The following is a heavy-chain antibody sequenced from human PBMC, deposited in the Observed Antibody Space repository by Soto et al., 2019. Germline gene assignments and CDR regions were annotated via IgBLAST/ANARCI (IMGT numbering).Heavy chain of an antibody. V-gene: IGHV1-8*01. D-gene: IGHD6-6*01. Sequence: ASVKVSCKASGYTFTSDDINWVRQATGQGLEWMGWMNPNSGNTGYAQKFQGRVTMTRNTSISTAYMELSSLRSEDTAVYYCARGKVAARAYYYYGMDVWGQGTTVTVSS. J-gene: IGHJ6*02. CDR1: GYTFTSDD. CDR3: ARGKVAARAYYYYGMDV. CDR2: MNPNSGNT.